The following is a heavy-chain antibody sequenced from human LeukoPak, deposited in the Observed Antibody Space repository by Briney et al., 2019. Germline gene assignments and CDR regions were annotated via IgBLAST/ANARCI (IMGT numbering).Heavy chain of an antibody. D-gene: IGHD2-15*01. CDR2: IKQDGSEK. Sequence: GGSLRLSCAASGFTFSSYWMSWVRQAPGKGLEWVANIKQDGSEKYYVGPVKGRFTISRDNAKNSLYLQVNSLRAEDTAVYYCARDRDCSGGSCYPSFDYWGQGTLVTVSS. V-gene: IGHV3-7*01. CDR1: GFTFSSYW. J-gene: IGHJ4*02. CDR3: ARDRDCSGGSCYPSFDY.